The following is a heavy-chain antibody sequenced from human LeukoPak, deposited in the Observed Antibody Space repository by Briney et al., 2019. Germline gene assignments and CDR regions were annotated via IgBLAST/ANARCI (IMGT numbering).Heavy chain of an antibody. CDR1: GFTFSSYG. D-gene: IGHD3-3*01. CDR2: ISYDGSNK. CDR3: AKGLTIFGLPEGNWFDP. V-gene: IGHV3-30*18. Sequence: GGSLRLSCAASGFTFSSYGMHWVRQAPGKGLEWVAVISYDGSNKYYADSVKGRFTTSRDNSKNTLYLQMNSLRAEDTAVYYCAKGLTIFGLPEGNWFDPWGQGTLVTVSS. J-gene: IGHJ5*02.